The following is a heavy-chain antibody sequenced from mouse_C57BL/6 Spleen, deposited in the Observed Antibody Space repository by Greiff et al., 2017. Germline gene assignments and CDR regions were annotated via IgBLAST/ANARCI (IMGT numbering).Heavy chain of an antibody. CDR1: GFTFTDYY. Sequence: EVQLVESGGGLVQPGGSLSLSCAASGFTFTDYYMSWVRQPPGKALEWLGFIRNKANGYTTEYSASVKGRFTISRDNSQSILYLQMNALRAEDSATYYCARLLSHYAMDYWGQGTSVTVSS. CDR2: IRNKANGYTT. J-gene: IGHJ4*01. CDR3: ARLLSHYAMDY. V-gene: IGHV7-3*01.